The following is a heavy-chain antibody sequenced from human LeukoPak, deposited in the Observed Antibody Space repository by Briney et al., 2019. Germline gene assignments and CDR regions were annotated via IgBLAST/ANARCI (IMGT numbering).Heavy chain of an antibody. CDR3: ARPVGSGSLSAFDI. D-gene: IGHD3-10*01. V-gene: IGHV1-2*02. J-gene: IGHJ3*02. Sequence: ASVKVSCKASGYIFTGYYIHWVRQAPGQGLEWMGWINPDSGATDYAQNFQGRVTMTRDTSISTAYMELSRLRSDDTAVYYCARPVGSGSLSAFDIWGKGTMVTVSS. CDR1: GYIFTGYY. CDR2: INPDSGAT.